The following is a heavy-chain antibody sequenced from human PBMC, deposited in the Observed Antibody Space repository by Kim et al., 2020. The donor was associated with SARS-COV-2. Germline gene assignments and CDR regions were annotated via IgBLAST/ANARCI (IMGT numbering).Heavy chain of an antibody. J-gene: IGHJ3*02. D-gene: IGHD5-12*01. CDR2: ISRTSNHI. Sequence: GGSLRLSCAASGFTFSSHTMSWVRQAPGKGLEWVSSISRTSNHIYTAESVKGRFTISRDNAKNSLYLQMNSLRAEDTALYYCAREVTTKVGVGFDIWGQGTVVTVSS. CDR1: GFTFSSHT. CDR3: AREVTTKVGVGFDI. V-gene: IGHV3-21*06.